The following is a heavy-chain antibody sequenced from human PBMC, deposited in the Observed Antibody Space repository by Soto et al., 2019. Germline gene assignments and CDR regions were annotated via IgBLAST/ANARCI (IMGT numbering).Heavy chain of an antibody. V-gene: IGHV5-10-1*01. CDR1: GYSFTSYW. Sequence: GEPLKTSCKGSGYSFTSYWISWVRQMPGKGLEWMGRIDPSDSYTNYSPSFQGHVTISADKSISTAYLQWSSLKASDTAMYYCARQTGYSSSWLTDYYYCYGMDVWGQGTTVTVSS. CDR2: IDPSDSYT. D-gene: IGHD6-13*01. CDR3: ARQTGYSSSWLTDYYYCYGMDV. J-gene: IGHJ6*02.